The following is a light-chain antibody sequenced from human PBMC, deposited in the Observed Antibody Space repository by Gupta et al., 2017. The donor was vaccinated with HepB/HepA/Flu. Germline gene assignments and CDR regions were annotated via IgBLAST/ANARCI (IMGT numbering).Light chain of an antibody. Sequence: ETVMTPSPATLSVSPGERVTLSCRASQSVGTNLAWYQQKPGQAPRLLIRGASTRATGIPARFSGSGSGTDFTLTISSLQSEDFAVYYCHQYNNWPPWTFGQGTKVE. V-gene: IGKV3-15*01. CDR1: QSVGTN. CDR2: GAS. CDR3: HQYNNWPPWT. J-gene: IGKJ1*01.